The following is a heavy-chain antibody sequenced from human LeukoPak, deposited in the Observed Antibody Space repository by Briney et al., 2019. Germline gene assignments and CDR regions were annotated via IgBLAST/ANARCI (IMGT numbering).Heavy chain of an antibody. D-gene: IGHD5-12*01. J-gene: IGHJ4*01. CDR2: ISDRGSRT. CDR3: ARDHRYAFDN. CDR1: GITLSNYG. Sequence: GGSLRLSCAVSGITLSNYGMSWVRQAPGKGLEWVAGISDRGSRTNYADSVKGRFTISTDHPKNTLYLQMNSLRAEDTAMYYCARDHRYAFDNWGHGTLVTVSS. V-gene: IGHV3-23*01.